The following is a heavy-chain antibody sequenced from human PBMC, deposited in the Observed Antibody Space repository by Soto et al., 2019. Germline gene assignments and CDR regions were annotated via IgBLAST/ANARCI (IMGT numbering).Heavy chain of an antibody. CDR2: IYYSGST. CDR3: ARAGVIFGVVITSIHYYYGMDV. D-gene: IGHD3-3*01. CDR1: GGSISSYY. Sequence: SETLSLTCTVSGGSISSYYWSWIRQPPGKGLEWIGYIYYSGSTNYNPSLKSRVTISVDTSKNQFSLKLSSVTAADTAVYYCARAGVIFGVVITSIHYYYGMDVWGQGTTVTVSS. J-gene: IGHJ6*02. V-gene: IGHV4-59*01.